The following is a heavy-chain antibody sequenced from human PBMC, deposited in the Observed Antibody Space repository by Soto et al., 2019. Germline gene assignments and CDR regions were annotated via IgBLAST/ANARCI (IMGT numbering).Heavy chain of an antibody. Sequence: QVQLVQSGAEVKKPGASVKVSCKASGYTFTSYYMHWVRQAPGQGLEWMGIINPSGGSTTYAQKCQGRVTLTRDTSTSTVYMELSSLRSEDPAVYYCARPYCGGDCYWFDPWGQGTLVTVSS. J-gene: IGHJ5*02. D-gene: IGHD2-21*02. CDR3: ARPYCGGDCYWFDP. CDR1: GYTFTSYY. V-gene: IGHV1-46*01. CDR2: INPSGGST.